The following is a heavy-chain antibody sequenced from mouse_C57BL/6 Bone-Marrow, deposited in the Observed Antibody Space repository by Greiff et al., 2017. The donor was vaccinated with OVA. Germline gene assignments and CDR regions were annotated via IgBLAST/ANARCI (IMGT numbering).Heavy chain of an antibody. CDR1: GYTFTDYN. CDR2: INPNNGGT. V-gene: IGHV1-22*01. J-gene: IGHJ3*01. CDR3: ARRDGYDYTWFAY. Sequence: EVQLQQSGPELVKPGASVKMSCKASGYTFTDYNMHWVKQSHGKSLEWLGYINPNNGGTSYNQKFKGKATLTVNKSSSTAYMELRSLTSEDSAVYYCARRDGYDYTWFAYWGQGTLVTVSA. D-gene: IGHD2-4*01.